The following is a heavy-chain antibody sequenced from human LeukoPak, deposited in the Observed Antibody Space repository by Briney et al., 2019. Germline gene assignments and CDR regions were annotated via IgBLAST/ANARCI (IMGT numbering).Heavy chain of an antibody. CDR2: IYTSGST. Sequence: PSETLSLTCTVSGGSISSYYWSWIRQPPGKGLEWIGYIYTSGSTNYNPSLKSRVTISVDTSKNQFSLKLSSVTAADTAVYYCARLPDYGDPKYYFDYWGQGTLVTVSS. CDR3: ARLPDYGDPKYYFDY. J-gene: IGHJ4*02. D-gene: IGHD4-17*01. CDR1: GGSISSYY. V-gene: IGHV4-4*09.